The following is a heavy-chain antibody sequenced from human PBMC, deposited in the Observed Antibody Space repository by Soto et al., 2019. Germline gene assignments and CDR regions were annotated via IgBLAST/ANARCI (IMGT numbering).Heavy chain of an antibody. J-gene: IGHJ4*02. Sequence: QVQLVESGGGVVQPGRSLRLSCAASGFTFSSYAMHWVRQAPGKGLEWVAVISYDGSNKYYADSVKGRFTISRDNSKNTLYRQRNSLVAEDTAVYDCAREYSRGSPFDYWGQGTLVTVSS. CDR2: ISYDGSNK. CDR3: AREYSRGSPFDY. CDR1: GFTFSSYA. D-gene: IGHD6-19*01. V-gene: IGHV3-30-3*01.